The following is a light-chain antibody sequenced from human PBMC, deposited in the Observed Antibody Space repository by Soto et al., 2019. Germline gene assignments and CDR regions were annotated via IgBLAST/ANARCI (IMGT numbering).Light chain of an antibody. Sequence: IVVKQFPSTLVFSSGGRTTPFFRANQGFSHNYLAWYQQKPGQAPRRLIHNASLRAAGIPDRFSGSGSGTDFTLTISRLEPEDFAMYYCQQYSSSPLYAFGQGTNLEIK. CDR2: NAS. J-gene: IGKJ2*01. V-gene: IGKV3-20*01. CDR3: QQYSSSPLYA. CDR1: QGFSHNY.